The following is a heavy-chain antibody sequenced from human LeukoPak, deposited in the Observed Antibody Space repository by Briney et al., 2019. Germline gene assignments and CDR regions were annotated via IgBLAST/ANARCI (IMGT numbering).Heavy chain of an antibody. D-gene: IGHD5-24*01. J-gene: IGHJ4*02. CDR1: GFTFSRYW. Sequence: GGSLRLSCAASGFTFSRYWMSWVRQAPGKGLEWVANINQDGSKTYDVDSVRGRFTISRDNAKNSLYLQMNRLRVEDTAVFYCVRSSTIGTVDYWGQGTLVTVSS. CDR2: INQDGSKT. V-gene: IGHV3-7*01. CDR3: VRSSTIGTVDY.